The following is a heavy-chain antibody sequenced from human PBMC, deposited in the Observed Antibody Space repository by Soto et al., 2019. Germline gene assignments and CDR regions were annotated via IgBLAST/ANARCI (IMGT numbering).Heavy chain of an antibody. Sequence: PGGSLRLSCAASGFTFSSYSMNWVRQAPGKGLEWVSSISSSSSYIYYADSVKGRFTISRDNAKNSLYLQMNSLRAEDTAVYYCARGGYCSGGSCYYGMDVWGQGTTVTVSS. CDR3: ARGGYCSGGSCYYGMDV. D-gene: IGHD2-15*01. CDR2: ISSSSSYI. J-gene: IGHJ6*02. V-gene: IGHV3-21*01. CDR1: GFTFSSYS.